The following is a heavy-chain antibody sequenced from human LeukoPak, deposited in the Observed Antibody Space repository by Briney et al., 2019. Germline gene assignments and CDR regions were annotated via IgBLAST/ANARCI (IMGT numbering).Heavy chain of an antibody. CDR1: GYTFTAYY. J-gene: IGHJ4*02. Sequence: ASVKVSCKASGYTFTAYYMHWVRQARGQGLEWMGRINPNSGGTNYAQKFRGRVTMTRDTSIGTAYMEVSRLRSDDTAEYYCARGPYAGYWGQGTLVTVSS. CDR3: ARGPYAGY. D-gene: IGHD2-8*01. CDR2: INPNSGGT. V-gene: IGHV1-2*06.